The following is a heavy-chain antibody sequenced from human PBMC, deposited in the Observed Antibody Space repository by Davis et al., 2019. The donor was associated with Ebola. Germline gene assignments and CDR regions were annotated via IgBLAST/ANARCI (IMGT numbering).Heavy chain of an antibody. CDR3: ARDPRGYCSSTSCRKGWFDP. Sequence: HTGGSLRLSCAASGFTFSSYWMHWVRQAPGKGLVWVSRINSDGSRPSYADSVKGRFTISRDNAKNTLYLQMNSLRAEDTAVYYCARDPRGYCSSTSCRKGWFDPWGQGTLVTVSS. J-gene: IGHJ5*02. V-gene: IGHV3-74*01. CDR2: INSDGSRP. D-gene: IGHD2-2*01. CDR1: GFTFSSYW.